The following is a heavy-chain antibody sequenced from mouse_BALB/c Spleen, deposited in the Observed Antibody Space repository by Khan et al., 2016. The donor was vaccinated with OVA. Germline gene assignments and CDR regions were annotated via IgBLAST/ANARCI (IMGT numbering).Heavy chain of an antibody. J-gene: IGHJ4*01. D-gene: IGHD2-10*01. CDR1: GFSLTTYG. V-gene: IGHV2-6-1*01. CDR3: ARQPYYQYNIMDY. CDR2: IWSDGTT. Sequence: VQLQESGPGLAAPSQSLSITCTISGFSLTTYGVHWVRQPPGKGLEWLVVIWSDGTTNYNSALKSRLTITKDNSQSQVFLKMNSLQTDDTAIYFWARQPYYQYNIMDYWGQGTSVTVSS.